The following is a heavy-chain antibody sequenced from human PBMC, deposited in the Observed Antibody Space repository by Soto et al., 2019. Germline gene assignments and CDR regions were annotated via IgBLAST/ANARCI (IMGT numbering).Heavy chain of an antibody. CDR2: TYYRSKWYN. J-gene: IGHJ4*02. CDR1: GDSVSSNSAA. V-gene: IGHV6-1*01. Sequence: PSQTLSLTCAISGDSVSSNSAAWNWIRQSPSRGLEWLGRTYYRSKWYNDYAVSVKSRITINPDTSKNQFSLQLNSVTPEDTAVVYCARAHGSGSGGGSFFGYGGQETLVTVP. D-gene: IGHD1-26*01. CDR3: ARAHGSGSGGGSFFGY.